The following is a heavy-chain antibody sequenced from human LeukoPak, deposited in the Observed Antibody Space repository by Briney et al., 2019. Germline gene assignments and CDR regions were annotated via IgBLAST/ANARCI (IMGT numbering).Heavy chain of an antibody. CDR2: IYTSGST. CDR1: GGSISSGSYY. V-gene: IGHV4-61*02. Sequence: SQTLSLTCTVSGGSISSGSYYWSWIRQPAGKGLEWIGRIYTSGSTNYNPSLKSRVTISVDTSKNQFSLKLSSVTAADTAVYYCARVNYYYMDVWGKGTTVTVSS. J-gene: IGHJ6*03. CDR3: ARVNYYYMDV.